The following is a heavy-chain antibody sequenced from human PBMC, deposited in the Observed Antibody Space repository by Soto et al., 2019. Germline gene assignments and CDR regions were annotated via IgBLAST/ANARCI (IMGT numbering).Heavy chain of an antibody. CDR3: ARESEDLTSNFDY. Sequence: GGSLRLSCAACGFTFTRYSMNWVRQAPGKGLEWVSSISSTTNYIYYGDSMKGRFTISRDNAKNSLYLEMNSLRAEDTAVYYCARESEDLTSNFDYWGQGTLVTVSS. J-gene: IGHJ4*02. CDR2: ISSTTNYI. V-gene: IGHV3-21*06. CDR1: GFTFTRYS.